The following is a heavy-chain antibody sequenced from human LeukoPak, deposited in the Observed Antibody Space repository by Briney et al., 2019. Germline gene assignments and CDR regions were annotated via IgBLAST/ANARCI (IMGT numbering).Heavy chain of an antibody. CDR2: INPNSGGT. V-gene: IGHV1-2*02. D-gene: IGHD3-10*01. CDR3: ARGLEEMVRGVHIDY. J-gene: IGHJ4*02. CDR1: GYTFTDYY. Sequence: ASVKVSCKASGYTFTDYYMHWVRQAPGQGLEWMGWINPNSGGTNYAQKVQGRVTMTRDTSISTAYLELSRLRSDDTAVYYCARGLEEMVRGVHIDYWGQGTLVTVSS.